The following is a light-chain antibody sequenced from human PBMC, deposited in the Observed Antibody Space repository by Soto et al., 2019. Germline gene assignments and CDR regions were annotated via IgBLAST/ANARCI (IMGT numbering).Light chain of an antibody. CDR1: SSDVGAYNY. CDR2: DVS. Sequence: QSALTQPASVSGSPGQSITISRTGTSSDVGAYNYVSWYQQHPGKAPKLMIYDVSNRPSGVSNRFSGSKSGNTASLTISGLQAEDEADYYCSSYSSSSTLEVFGGGTKLTVL. J-gene: IGLJ2*01. CDR3: SSYSSSSTLEV. V-gene: IGLV2-14*01.